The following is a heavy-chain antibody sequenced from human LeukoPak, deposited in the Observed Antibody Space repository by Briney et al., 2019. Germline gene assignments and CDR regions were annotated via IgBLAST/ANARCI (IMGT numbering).Heavy chain of an antibody. CDR3: AKAGPSPGVWYSDL. CDR2: TSGSGDST. V-gene: IGHV3-23*01. J-gene: IGHJ2*01. Sequence: GGSLRLSCAASGFTFSSYAMNWVRHAPGKGLEWVSSTSGSGDSTYYADPVKGRFTISRDNSKNTLYLQMNSLRTDDTAVYYCAKAGPSPGVWYSDLWGRGTPVTVSS. CDR1: GFTFSSYA. D-gene: IGHD3-3*01.